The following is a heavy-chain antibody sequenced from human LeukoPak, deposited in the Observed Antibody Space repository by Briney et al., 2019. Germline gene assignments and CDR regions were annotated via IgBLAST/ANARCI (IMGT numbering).Heavy chain of an antibody. CDR2: INHSGST. CDR3: ARRDYYGSGSYSN. V-gene: IGHV4-34*01. D-gene: IGHD3-10*01. J-gene: IGHJ4*02. CDR1: GGSFSSYY. Sequence: SETLSLTCAVYGGSFSSYYWSWIRQPPGKGLEWIGEINHSGSTNYNPSLKSRVTISVDTSKNQFSLKLSSVTAADTAVYYCARRDYYGSGSYSNWGQGTLVTVSS.